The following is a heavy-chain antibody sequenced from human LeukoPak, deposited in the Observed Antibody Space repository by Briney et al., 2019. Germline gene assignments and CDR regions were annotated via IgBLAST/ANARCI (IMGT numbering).Heavy chain of an antibody. CDR2: IFTSGST. V-gene: IGHV4-4*09. Sequence: SETLSLTCTVSGGSITPYYWSWIRQPPGKGLEWIGYIFTSGSTNYNPSLKSRVTISVDTSKNQFSLKLSSVTAADTAVYYCARLKYSSSGGWFDPWGQGTLVTVSS. D-gene: IGHD6-19*01. CDR1: GGSITPYY. CDR3: ARLKYSSSGGWFDP. J-gene: IGHJ5*02.